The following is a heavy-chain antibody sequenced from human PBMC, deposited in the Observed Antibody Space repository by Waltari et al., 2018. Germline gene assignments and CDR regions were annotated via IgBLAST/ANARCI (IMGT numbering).Heavy chain of an antibody. CDR3: ARIYHDYSNGVDY. D-gene: IGHD4-4*01. CDR2: IYYSGST. Sequence: QLQLQESGPGLVKPSETLSLTCTVSGGSISSSSYYWGWISQPPGKGLEWIGSIYYSGSTYYNPSLKSRVTISVDTSKNQFSLKLSSVTAADTAVYYCARIYHDYSNGVDYWGQGTLVTVSS. J-gene: IGHJ4*02. CDR1: GGSISSSSYY. V-gene: IGHV4-39*01.